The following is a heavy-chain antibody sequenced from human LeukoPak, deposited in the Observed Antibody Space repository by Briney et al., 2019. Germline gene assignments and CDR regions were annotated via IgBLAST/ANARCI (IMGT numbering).Heavy chain of an antibody. CDR2: IYYSGST. CDR3: ARDGNSSGWYRGYYFDY. V-gene: IGHV4-59*01. Sequence: PSETLSLTCTVSGGSISSYYWSWIRQPPGKGLEWIGYIYYSGSTNYNPSLKSRVTVSVDTSKNQFSLKLSSVTAADTAVYYCARDGNSSGWYRGYYFDYWGQGTLVTVSS. D-gene: IGHD6-19*01. CDR1: GGSISSYY. J-gene: IGHJ4*02.